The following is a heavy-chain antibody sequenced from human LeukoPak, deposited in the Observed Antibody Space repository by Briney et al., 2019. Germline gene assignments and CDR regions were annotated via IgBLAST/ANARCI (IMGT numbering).Heavy chain of an antibody. CDR3: ARVYNRVNYYYMDV. V-gene: IGHV1-2*02. J-gene: IGHJ6*03. Sequence: ASVKVSCKASGYTFTSYYMHWVRQAPGQGLEWMGWINPNSGGTNYAQKFQGRVTMTRDTSISTAYMELSRLRSDDTAVYYCARVYNRVNYYYMDVWGKGTTVTVSS. CDR1: GYTFTSYY. D-gene: IGHD1-1*01. CDR2: INPNSGGT.